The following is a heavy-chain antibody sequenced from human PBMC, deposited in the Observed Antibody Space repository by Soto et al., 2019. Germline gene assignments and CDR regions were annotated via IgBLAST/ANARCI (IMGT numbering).Heavy chain of an antibody. CDR1: GGYISSGGNY. D-gene: IGHD2-8*01. CDR3: AREDINESFFDC. Sequence: PSETLSLTCSVSGGYISSGGNYWSWIRQHPGKGLEWIGFIYYTGHTKYNAALKSRASISADMSENQFSLTLTSVTAADTAVYYCAREDINESFFDCWGPGTLVTVSS. J-gene: IGHJ4*02. V-gene: IGHV4-31*03. CDR2: IYYTGHT.